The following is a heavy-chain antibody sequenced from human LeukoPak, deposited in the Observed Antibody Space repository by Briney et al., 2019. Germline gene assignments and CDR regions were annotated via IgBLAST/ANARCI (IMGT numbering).Heavy chain of an antibody. D-gene: IGHD3-10*01. CDR1: GFTFSSYE. CDR3: ARDQGYYGSGSFPRHFDY. V-gene: IGHV3-48*03. J-gene: IGHJ4*02. Sequence: QPGGSLRLSCAASGFTFSSYEMNWVRQAPGKGLEWVSSISSSGSTIYYSDSVKGRFTISRDNAKNSLYLQMNSLRAEDTAVYFCARDQGYYGSGSFPRHFDYWGQGTLVTVSS. CDR2: ISSSGSTI.